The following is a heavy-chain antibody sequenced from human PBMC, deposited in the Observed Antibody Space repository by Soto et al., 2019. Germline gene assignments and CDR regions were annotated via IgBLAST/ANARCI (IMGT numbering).Heavy chain of an antibody. CDR2: IIPVFGRV. D-gene: IGHD3-16*01. CDR3: ANSRGGTFLGYHGMDI. V-gene: IGHV1-69*01. Sequence: QVQLVQSGPEVKKTGTSVKVSCKASGGTFSSRAISWVRQAPGQGLEWMGGIIPVFGRVNYAEKFQDRVTIHADESTGTVYMELSSLRSEDTALYYCANSRGGTFLGYHGMDIWGQGTTVSVSS. CDR1: GGTFSSRA. J-gene: IGHJ6*02.